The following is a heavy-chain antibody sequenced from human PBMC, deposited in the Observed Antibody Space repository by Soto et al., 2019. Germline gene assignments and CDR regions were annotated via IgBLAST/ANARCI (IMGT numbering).Heavy chain of an antibody. CDR3: ASPGGGFRYGELGY. D-gene: IGHD4-17*01. CDR1: GGSISSSSYY. J-gene: IGHJ4*02. Sequence: PSETLSLTCTVSGGSISSSSYYWGWIRQPPGKGLEWIGSIYYSGSTYYKPSLKSRVTISVDTSKNQFSLKLSSVTAADKAVYYCASPGGGFRYGELGYWGQGTLVTVSS. CDR2: IYYSGST. V-gene: IGHV4-39*01.